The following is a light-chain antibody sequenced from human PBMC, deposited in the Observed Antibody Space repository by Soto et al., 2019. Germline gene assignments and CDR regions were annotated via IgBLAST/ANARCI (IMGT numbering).Light chain of an antibody. J-gene: IGKJ1*01. CDR3: QQYSTSVTWT. CDR1: QSVASRY. V-gene: IGKV3-20*01. CDR2: GAS. Sequence: EIVLTQSPGTLSLSPGERATLSCRASQSVASRYLAWYQHKPGQAPRLRIYGASNRATGIPDRFSGSGSGTDFTLTISRLEPEDFAVYYCQQYSTSVTWTFGQGTKVEIK.